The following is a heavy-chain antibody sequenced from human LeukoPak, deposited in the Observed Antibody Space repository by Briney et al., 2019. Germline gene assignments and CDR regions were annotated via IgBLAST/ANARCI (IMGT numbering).Heavy chain of an antibody. D-gene: IGHD6-13*01. Sequence: PSETLSLTCAVYGGSFSGYYWSWIRQPPGKGLEWIGEINHSGSTNYNPSLKSRVTISVDTSKNQFSLKLSSVTAADTAVYYCARAGVGAAAGTYNWFDPWGQGTLVTVSS. V-gene: IGHV4-34*01. CDR2: INHSGST. J-gene: IGHJ5*02. CDR3: ARAGVGAAAGTYNWFDP. CDR1: GGSFSGYY.